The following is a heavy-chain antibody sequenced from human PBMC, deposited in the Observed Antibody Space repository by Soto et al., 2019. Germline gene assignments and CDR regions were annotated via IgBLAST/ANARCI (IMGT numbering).Heavy chain of an antibody. CDR1: GYTFTGYY. J-gene: IGHJ5*02. Sequence: LVASVKVSCKASGYTFTGYYMHWVRQAPGQGLEWMGWINPNSGGTNYAQKFQGRVTMTRDTSISTAYMELSRLRSDDTAVYYCARDGSEIGLPNYNWFDPWGQGTLVTVSS. CDR2: INPNSGGT. V-gene: IGHV1-2*03. CDR3: ARDGSEIGLPNYNWFDP. D-gene: IGHD7-27*01.